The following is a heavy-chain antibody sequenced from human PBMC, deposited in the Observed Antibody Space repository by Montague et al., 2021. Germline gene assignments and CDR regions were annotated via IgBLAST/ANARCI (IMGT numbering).Heavy chain of an antibody. CDR3: ARDREHTYGRFFHP. D-gene: IGHD3-16*01. Sequence: SETLSLTCTVSGGSIGIYHWIWLQQTPGKGLEWIGETHYNGNTNYNYNSSLKRRVTISVDKSNNQFSLKLSSVTAADTAVYYCARDREHTYGRFFHPWGQGNLVSLSS. V-gene: IGHV4-59*01. CDR1: GGSIGIYH. CDR2: THYNGNT. J-gene: IGHJ5*02.